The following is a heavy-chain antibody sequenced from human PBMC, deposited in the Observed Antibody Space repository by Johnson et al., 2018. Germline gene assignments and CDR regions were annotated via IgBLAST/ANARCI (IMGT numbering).Heavy chain of an antibody. CDR2: ISGSGGHT. CDR1: GFTFSSYV. J-gene: IGHJ6*02. D-gene: IGHD3-9*01. V-gene: IGHV3-23*04. CDR3: ARVSDILTPSALYGMDV. Sequence: VQLVQSGGGVVQPGRSLRLSCAASGFTFSSYVMYWVRQAPGRGLDWVAGISGSGGHTDYADSVKCRFTISRDNSKNTLYLQMKSLRAEDTAVYYCARVSDILTPSALYGMDVWGQGTTVTVSS.